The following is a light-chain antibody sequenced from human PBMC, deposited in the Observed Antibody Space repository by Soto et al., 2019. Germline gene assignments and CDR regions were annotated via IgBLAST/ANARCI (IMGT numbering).Light chain of an antibody. CDR1: QTVSSSY. J-gene: IGKJ2*01. V-gene: IGKV3-20*01. CDR2: GAT. CDR3: QQYDTSGT. Sequence: EIVLTQSPGTLSLSPGETATLSCRPSQTVSSSYVAWYQQKPGQAPRLLIFGATSRAPGVPDRFNGRGFATDFTLIISRLEPEDSAVYYCQQYDTSGTFGQGTKVDIK.